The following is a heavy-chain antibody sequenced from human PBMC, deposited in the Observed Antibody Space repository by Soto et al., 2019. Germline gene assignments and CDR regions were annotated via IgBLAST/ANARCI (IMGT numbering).Heavy chain of an antibody. CDR3: AHRCGRLSTTSEGYYWYFDL. V-gene: IGHV2-5*02. J-gene: IGHJ2*01. D-gene: IGHD2-2*01. CDR1: GFSLSTSGVS. CDR2: IYWDDDK. Sequence: QITLKESGPTLVKPTQTLTLTCSFSGFSLSTSGVSVGWIRQPPGKALEWLALIYWDDDKRYSPSLRSRLTITKDTSKNQVVLIMTNMDPVDTATYYCAHRCGRLSTTSEGYYWYFDLWGRGTLVTVSS.